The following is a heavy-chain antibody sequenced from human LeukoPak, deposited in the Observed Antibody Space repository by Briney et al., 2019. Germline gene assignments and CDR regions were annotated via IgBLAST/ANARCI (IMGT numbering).Heavy chain of an antibody. J-gene: IGHJ6*02. CDR2: ISYDGSNK. CDR1: GFTFSSYG. V-gene: IGHV3-30*18. D-gene: IGHD6-19*01. Sequence: PGGSLRLSCAASGFTFSSYGMHWVRQAPGKGLEWVAVISYDGSNKYYADSVKGRFTVSRDNSKNTLYLQMNSLRAEDTAVYYCAKQFRQWLVPPYGMDVWGQGTTVTVSS. CDR3: AKQFRQWLVPPYGMDV.